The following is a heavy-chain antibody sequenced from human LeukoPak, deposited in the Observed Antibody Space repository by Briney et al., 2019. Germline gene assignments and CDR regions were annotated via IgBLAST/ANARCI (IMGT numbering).Heavy chain of an antibody. CDR3: ARVSGVGSVVISGYYFDY. Sequence: ASVKVSCKASGYTFTGYYMHWVRQAPGQGLEWMGWINPNSGGTNYAQKFQGRVTMTRDTSISTAYMELSRLRSDDTAVYYCARVSGVGSVVISGYYFDYWGQGTLVTVSS. V-gene: IGHV1-2*02. CDR2: INPNSGGT. CDR1: GYTFTGYY. D-gene: IGHD3-22*01. J-gene: IGHJ4*02.